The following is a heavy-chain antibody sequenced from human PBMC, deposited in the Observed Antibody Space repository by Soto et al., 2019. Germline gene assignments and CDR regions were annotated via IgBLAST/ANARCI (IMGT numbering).Heavy chain of an antibody. V-gene: IGHV5-51*01. CDR2: IYPGDSDT. J-gene: IGHJ6*02. D-gene: IGHD2-2*02. CDR1: GYSFTSYW. CDR3: ARSVVVPAAILRYYYYYGMDV. Sequence: PVESLKISCNGSGYSFTSYWIGWVRQMPWKGLEWMGIIYPGDSDTRYSPSFQGQVTISADKSISTAYLQWSSLKASDTAMYYCARSVVVPAAILRYYYYYGMDVWGQGTTVTVYS.